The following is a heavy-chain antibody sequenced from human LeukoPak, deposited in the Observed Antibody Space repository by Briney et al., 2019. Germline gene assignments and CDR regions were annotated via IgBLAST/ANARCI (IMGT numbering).Heavy chain of an antibody. Sequence: GGSLRLSCAASGLTFSSYWMSWVRQAPGKGLEWVANIKQDGSEKYYVDSVKGRFTISRDNAKNSLYLQMNSLRAEDTAVYYCARDPSYYYGSGSLIDYWGRGTLVTVSS. CDR3: ARDPSYYYGSGSLIDY. J-gene: IGHJ4*02. D-gene: IGHD3-10*01. V-gene: IGHV3-7*01. CDR2: IKQDGSEK. CDR1: GLTFSSYW.